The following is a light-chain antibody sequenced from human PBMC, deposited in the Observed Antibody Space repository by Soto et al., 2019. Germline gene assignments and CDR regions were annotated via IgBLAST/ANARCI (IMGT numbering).Light chain of an antibody. J-gene: IGKJ2*01. V-gene: IGKV1-39*01. Sequence: DIQMTQSPSSLSASVGDRVTITCRASQSISTFLNWYQQKPGKAPNLLIYVASSLESGVPSRFTGSGSGTHFTLTINNLQPDDFATYYCQQSYSVPYTFGQGTKVEIK. CDR1: QSISTF. CDR2: VAS. CDR3: QQSYSVPYT.